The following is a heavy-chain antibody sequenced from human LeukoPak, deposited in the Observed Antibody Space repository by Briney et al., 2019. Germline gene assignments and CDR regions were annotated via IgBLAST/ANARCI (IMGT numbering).Heavy chain of an antibody. Sequence: SETLSLTCTVSGGSVSSYYWSWVRQPPGKGLEWIGNICYSGSTNYNPSLKSRVIISVDTSKNQFSLNLSSVIAADTAVYYCARCPHYFYMDVWGKGTTVTVS. CDR3: ARCPHYFYMDV. V-gene: IGHV4-59*02. CDR2: ICYSGST. J-gene: IGHJ6*03. CDR1: GGSVSSYY.